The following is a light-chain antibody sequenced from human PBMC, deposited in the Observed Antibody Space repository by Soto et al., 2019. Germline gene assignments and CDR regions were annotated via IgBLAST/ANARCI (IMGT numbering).Light chain of an antibody. Sequence: QSVLTQPPSASGSPGQSVTISCTGTSSDVGGYNYVSWYQQHPGKAPKVMIYEVSKRPSGVPDRFSGSKSGNTASLTVSGLQAEDEADYYCSSYAGSNNVVFGGGTNLTVL. CDR3: SSYAGSNNVV. V-gene: IGLV2-8*01. J-gene: IGLJ2*01. CDR1: SSDVGGYNY. CDR2: EVS.